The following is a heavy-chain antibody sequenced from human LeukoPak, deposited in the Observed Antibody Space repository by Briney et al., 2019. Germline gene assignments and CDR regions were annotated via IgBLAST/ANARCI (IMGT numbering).Heavy chain of an antibody. Sequence: GGSLRLSCVVSGFTFSTYAMTWVRQAPGKGLEWVSAIGSASTPTYYADSVKGRFTVSRDNSKSTLYLHMNSLRAEDTAVYYCAKHLSGSYAFDFWGQGTTVTVSS. V-gene: IGHV3-23*01. J-gene: IGHJ3*01. CDR1: GFTFSTYA. D-gene: IGHD1-26*01. CDR3: AKHLSGSYAFDF. CDR2: IGSASTPT.